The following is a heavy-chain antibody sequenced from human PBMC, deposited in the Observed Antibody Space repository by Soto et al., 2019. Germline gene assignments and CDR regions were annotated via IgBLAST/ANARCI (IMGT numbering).Heavy chain of an antibody. D-gene: IGHD1-26*01. V-gene: IGHV3-30*03. J-gene: IGHJ5*02. CDR3: TRDRTVGAARGDSGS. CDR1: GFTFSTYG. CDR2: ISYTGDHK. Sequence: QVQLVESGGGVVQPGTSLRLSCAASGFTFSTYGMHWVRQAPGKGLEWVAVISYTGDHKYYGDSMKGRFTISRDNSKDTLNLQLTSLRPEDTAVYYCTRDRTVGAARGDSGSWGQGTLVTVSS.